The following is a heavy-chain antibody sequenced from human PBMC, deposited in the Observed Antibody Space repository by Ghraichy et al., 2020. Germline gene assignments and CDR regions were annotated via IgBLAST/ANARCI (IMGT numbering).Heavy chain of an antibody. CDR2: ISSSNNYI. J-gene: IGHJ4*02. Sequence: GGSLRLSCAASGFTFSSYNMNWVRQAPGKGLEWVSSISSSNNYIYYADSVKGRFTISRDNAKNSLYLQMSSLRAEDTAVYYCARDLGQSSALWGQGTLVTVSS. CDR1: GFTFSSYN. D-gene: IGHD6-19*01. CDR3: ARDLGQSSAL. V-gene: IGHV3-21*01.